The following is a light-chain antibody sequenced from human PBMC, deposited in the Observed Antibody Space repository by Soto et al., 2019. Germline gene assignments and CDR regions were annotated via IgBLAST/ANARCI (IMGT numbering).Light chain of an antibody. CDR3: QQFSRYPLT. V-gene: IGKV3-20*01. J-gene: IGKJ4*01. CDR2: DAS. CDR1: QTVRNNY. Sequence: EFVLTQSPATLSLSPGERATLSCRASQTVRNNYLAWYQQKPGQAPRLLIYDASSRATGIPDRFSGGGSGTDLTLTISILEPEDFAVYYCQQFSRYPLTFGGGTKVDIK.